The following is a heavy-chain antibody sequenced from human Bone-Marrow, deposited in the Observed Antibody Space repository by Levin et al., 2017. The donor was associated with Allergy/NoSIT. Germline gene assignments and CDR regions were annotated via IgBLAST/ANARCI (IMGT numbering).Heavy chain of an antibody. Sequence: LSQTLSLTCSVSGDFLNRSPYFWGWVRQPPGKGLEWMGNIFKSGTTQNNPSLKSRVTISIDTSKNHFSLNLTSVTAADTALYYCARRRGSYFDSWGQGILVTVSS. CDR3: ARRRGSYFDS. D-gene: IGHD1-26*01. CDR1: GDFLNRSPYF. CDR2: IFKSGTT. V-gene: IGHV4-39*02. J-gene: IGHJ4*02.